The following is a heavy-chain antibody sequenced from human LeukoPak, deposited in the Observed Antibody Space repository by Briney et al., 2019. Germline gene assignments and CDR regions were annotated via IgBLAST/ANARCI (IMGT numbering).Heavy chain of an antibody. D-gene: IGHD3-22*01. CDR1: GFTFSSYA. Sequence: GRSLRLSCAASGFTFSSYAMHWVRQAPGKGLEWVAVISYDGSNKYYADSVKGRFTISRDNSKNTLYLQMNSLRAADTAVYYCAKAAKYYYDSSDYYDYWGQGTLVTVSS. V-gene: IGHV3-30*04. J-gene: IGHJ4*02. CDR3: AKAAKYYYDSSDYYDY. CDR2: ISYDGSNK.